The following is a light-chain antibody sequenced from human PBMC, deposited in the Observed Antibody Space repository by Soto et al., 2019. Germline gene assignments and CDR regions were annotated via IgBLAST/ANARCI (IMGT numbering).Light chain of an antibody. J-gene: IGLJ2*01. CDR1: NSDVGTYDY. Sequence: QSALSQPASVSGPPGQSIAISCNGTNSDVGTYDYVSWYQQNPGKAPKLMIYDVGKRPSGISDRFSGSKSGNTASLTISGLLAEDEADYYCSSKTTTNTIIFGGGTKLTVL. V-gene: IGLV2-14*03. CDR2: DVG. CDR3: SSKTTTNTII.